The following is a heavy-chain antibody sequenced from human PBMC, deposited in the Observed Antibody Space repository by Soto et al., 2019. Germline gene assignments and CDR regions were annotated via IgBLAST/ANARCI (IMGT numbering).Heavy chain of an antibody. V-gene: IGHV1-46*01. Sequence: QVQLVQSGAEVKKPGASVKVSCKASGYTFTSYYMHWVRQAPGQGLEWMGIINPSGGSTSYAQKFQGRVTITADKSTSTAYMELSSLRSEDTAVYYCARDLTAAASYYDYGMDVWGQGTTVTVSS. CDR1: GYTFTSYY. J-gene: IGHJ6*02. CDR2: INPSGGST. CDR3: ARDLTAAASYYDYGMDV. D-gene: IGHD6-25*01.